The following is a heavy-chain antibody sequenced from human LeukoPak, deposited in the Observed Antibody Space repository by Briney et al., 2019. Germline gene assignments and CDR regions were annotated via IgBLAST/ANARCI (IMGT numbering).Heavy chain of an antibody. CDR3: ARQPTVTTSMVFYWFDP. CDR1: GYTFTNCG. D-gene: IGHD4-17*01. J-gene: IGHJ5*02. Sequence: ASVKVSCKASGYTFTNCGITWVRQAPGQGLEWMGWISAYSGYTIYAQKFQGRVTMTTDTSTSTAYMELSSLRSEDTAVYYCARQPTVTTSMVFYWFDPWGQGTLVTVSS. CDR2: ISAYSGYT. V-gene: IGHV1-18*01.